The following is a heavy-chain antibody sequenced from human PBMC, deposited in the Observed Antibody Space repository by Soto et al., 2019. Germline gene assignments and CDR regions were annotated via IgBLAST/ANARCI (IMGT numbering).Heavy chain of an antibody. CDR1: GGTFSSYT. Sequence: SVKVSCKASGGTFSSYTIIWVRQAPGQGLEWMGRIIPILGIANYAQKFQGRVTITADKSTSTAYMELSSLRSEDTAVYYCAREPNTYYYMDVWGKGTTVTVSS. CDR3: AREPNTYYYMDV. V-gene: IGHV1-69*04. J-gene: IGHJ6*03. CDR2: IIPILGIA.